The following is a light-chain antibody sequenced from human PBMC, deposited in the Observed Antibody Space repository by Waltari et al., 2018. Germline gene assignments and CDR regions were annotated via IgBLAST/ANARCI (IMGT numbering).Light chain of an antibody. CDR3: QTWGTYTQRM. CDR2: GNSDGLY. J-gene: IGLJ3*02. CDR1: SAPSTYT. Sequence: QVVLTQSPSASASLGASVKLTCTLTSAPSTYTLAWHQQQPEKGPRFLMKGNSDGLYTKGDGIPDRFSGSSLGAERYLTISSLQSEDEADYYCQTWGTYTQRMFGGGTKLTVL. V-gene: IGLV4-69*01.